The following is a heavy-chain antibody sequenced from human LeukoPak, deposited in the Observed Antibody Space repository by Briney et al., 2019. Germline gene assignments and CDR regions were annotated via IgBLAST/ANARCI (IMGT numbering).Heavy chain of an antibody. Sequence: GGSLRLSCAASGFSFSSHGMHWVRQAPGKGLEWVALIWYDGSNRHYADSVNGRFIISRDSSNLYLQMNSLRAEDTAVYYCASEQQLQLHDAFDIWGQGTMVTVSS. V-gene: IGHV3-33*01. CDR2: IWYDGSNR. D-gene: IGHD6-13*01. CDR1: GFSFSSHG. CDR3: ASEQQLQLHDAFDI. J-gene: IGHJ3*02.